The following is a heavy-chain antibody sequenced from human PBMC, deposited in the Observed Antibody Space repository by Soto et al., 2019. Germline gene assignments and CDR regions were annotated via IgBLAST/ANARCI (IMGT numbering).Heavy chain of an antibody. Sequence: SGPTLVKPTQTLTLTCTFSGFSLSTSGVGVGWIRQPPGKALEWLALIYWDDDKRYSPSLKSRLTITKDTSKNQVVLTMTNMDPVDTATYYCAHTYSSPEIGGYFDYWGQGTLVTVSS. CDR1: GFSLSTSGVG. J-gene: IGHJ4*02. CDR3: AHTYSSPEIGGYFDY. D-gene: IGHD6-13*01. V-gene: IGHV2-5*02. CDR2: IYWDDDK.